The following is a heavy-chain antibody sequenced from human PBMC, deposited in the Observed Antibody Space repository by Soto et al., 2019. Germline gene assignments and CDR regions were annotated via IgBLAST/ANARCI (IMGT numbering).Heavy chain of an antibody. CDR1: GFTFSSYS. D-gene: IGHD2-15*01. Sequence: PLGSLRLSCAASGFTFSSYSMNWVRQAPGKGLEWVSSISSSSSYIYYADSVKGRFTISRDNAKNSLYLQMNSLRAEDTAVYYCARDAKRYCSGGSCLLNAFDIWGQGTMVTVSS. CDR3: ARDAKRYCSGGSCLLNAFDI. CDR2: ISSSSSYI. J-gene: IGHJ3*02. V-gene: IGHV3-21*01.